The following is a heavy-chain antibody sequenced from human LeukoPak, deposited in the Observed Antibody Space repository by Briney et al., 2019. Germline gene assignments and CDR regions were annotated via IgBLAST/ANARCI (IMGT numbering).Heavy chain of an antibody. Sequence: KPSETLSLTCTVSGGSISGYYWTWIRQPPGKGLEWIGYIYYSGSTNYNPSLKSRVTILVDTSKNQFSLKLSSVTAADTAVYYCARGGYSYGYHYWGQGTLVTVSS. CDR2: IYYSGST. D-gene: IGHD5-18*01. J-gene: IGHJ4*02. CDR3: ARGGYSYGYHY. V-gene: IGHV4-59*01. CDR1: GGSISGYY.